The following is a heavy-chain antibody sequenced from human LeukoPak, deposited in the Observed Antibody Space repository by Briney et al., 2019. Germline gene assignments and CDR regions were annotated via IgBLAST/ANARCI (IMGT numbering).Heavy chain of an antibody. D-gene: IGHD4-17*01. J-gene: IGHJ6*02. CDR1: GYTFTNYY. V-gene: IGHV1-46*01. CDR3: ARDTRTMTAVTRGQHYYYGLDV. Sequence: ASVKVSCKASGYTFTNYYLHWVRQAPGHGLEWMAIINPSDGGTYYEQKLQGRVTVTRHTSTSTVYMELSSLRSEDTAVYYCARDTRTMTAVTRGQHYYYGLDVWGQGTTVTVSS. CDR2: INPSDGGT.